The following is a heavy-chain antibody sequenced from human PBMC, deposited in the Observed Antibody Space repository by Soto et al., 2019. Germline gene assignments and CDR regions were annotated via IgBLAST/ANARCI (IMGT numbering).Heavy chain of an antibody. CDR3: ARTISQWLALGSLFDY. CDR1: GFSFSGYD. D-gene: IGHD6-19*01. Sequence: GGSLRLSCAASGFSFSGYDMHWVRQSPGKGLEWVAVIWYDGSNKYYADSVKGRFTISRDNSKNTLYLQMNSLRAEDTAVYYCARTISQWLALGSLFDYWGQGTLVTVSS. V-gene: IGHV3-33*08. CDR2: IWYDGSNK. J-gene: IGHJ4*02.